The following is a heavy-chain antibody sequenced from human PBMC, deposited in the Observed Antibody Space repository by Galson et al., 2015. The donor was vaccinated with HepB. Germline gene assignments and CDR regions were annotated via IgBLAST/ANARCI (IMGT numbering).Heavy chain of an antibody. CDR3: ARTFYFDY. Sequence: SLRLSCAASGFTFSAFAMHWVRQTPGKGLEWVALVSSDENNIYYAGSVRGRFTISRDNSRDTLYLQMNSLRAEDTAVYYCARTFYFDYWGQGTLVTVSS. CDR2: VSSDENNI. CDR1: GFTFSAFA. V-gene: IGHV3-30*04. J-gene: IGHJ4*02.